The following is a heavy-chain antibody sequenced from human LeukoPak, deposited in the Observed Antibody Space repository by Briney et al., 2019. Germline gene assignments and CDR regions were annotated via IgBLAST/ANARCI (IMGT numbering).Heavy chain of an antibody. Sequence: ASVKVSCKASGGTFSSYTISWVRQAPGQGLEWMGGIIPIFGTANYAQKFQGRVTITTDESTSTAYMELSSLSSEDTAVYYCARRSAASPGAFDIWGQGTMVTVSS. D-gene: IGHD6-13*01. CDR3: ARRSAASPGAFDI. J-gene: IGHJ3*02. CDR1: GGTFSSYT. CDR2: IIPIFGTA. V-gene: IGHV1-69*05.